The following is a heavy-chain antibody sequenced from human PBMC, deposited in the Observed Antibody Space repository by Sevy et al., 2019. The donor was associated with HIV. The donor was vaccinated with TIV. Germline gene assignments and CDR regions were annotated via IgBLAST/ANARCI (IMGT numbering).Heavy chain of an antibody. CDR3: ARSLSQDPDYYDSSGYHY. Sequence: ASVKVSCKASGYTFTSYGISWVRQAPGQGLEWMGWISAYNGNTNYAQKLQGRVTMTTDTSTSKANMELRSLRSDDTAVYYCARSLSQDPDYYDSSGYHYWGQGTLVTVSS. CDR2: ISAYNGNT. CDR1: GYTFTSYG. J-gene: IGHJ4*02. V-gene: IGHV1-18*01. D-gene: IGHD3-22*01.